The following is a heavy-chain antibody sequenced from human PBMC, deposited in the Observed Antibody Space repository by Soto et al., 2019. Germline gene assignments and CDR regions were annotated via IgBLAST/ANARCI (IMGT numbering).Heavy chain of an antibody. Sequence: RLCRTGPISGGPVRDAFSYWTWIRQPPGKGPEWMGYLSYTGSTYYNPSLRNRATISVDESSNLLSLRLSSVTAADTAVYYCARELEGGVFDIWGRGTLVNVSS. CDR1: GGPVRDAFSY. J-gene: IGHJ3*02. V-gene: IGHV4-30-4*01. CDR2: LSYTGST. CDR3: ARELEGGVFDI. D-gene: IGHD2-8*02.